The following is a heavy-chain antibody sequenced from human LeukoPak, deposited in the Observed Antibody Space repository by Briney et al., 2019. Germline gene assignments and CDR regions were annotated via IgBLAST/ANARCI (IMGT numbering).Heavy chain of an antibody. V-gene: IGHV3-15*01. CDR3: ARTPYYYDSSAGAGWFDY. D-gene: IGHD3-22*01. J-gene: IGHJ4*02. CDR1: GFAFNYAW. Sequence: PGGSLRLSCAASGFAFNYAWVSWVRQAPGKGLEWIGRIKSKPDGGTTDYAAPVKGRFTISRDNAKNSLYLQMNSLRAEDTAVYYCARTPYYYDSSAGAGWFDYWGQGTLVTVSS. CDR2: IKSKPDGGTT.